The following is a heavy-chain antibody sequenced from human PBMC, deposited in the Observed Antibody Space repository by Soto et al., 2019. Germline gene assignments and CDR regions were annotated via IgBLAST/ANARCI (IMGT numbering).Heavy chain of an antibody. J-gene: IGHJ4*02. CDR2: INTDGTTT. V-gene: IGHV3-74*01. Sequence: QTGGSLRLSCVASTFTFRSYWMHWVRQAPGKGLVWVSRINTDGTTTTYADSVKGRFTTSRDNAANTLYLQMNSLRAEDTAVYYCATVPTGKFGVWNSWGKGPLVTVS. CDR3: ATVPTGKFGVWNS. D-gene: IGHD2-21*01. CDR1: TFTFRSYW.